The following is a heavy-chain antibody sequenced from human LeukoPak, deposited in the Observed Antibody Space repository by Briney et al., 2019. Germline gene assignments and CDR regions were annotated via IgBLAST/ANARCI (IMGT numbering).Heavy chain of an antibody. CDR1: GFTFSRYS. J-gene: IGHJ4*02. V-gene: IGHV3-21*04. D-gene: IGHD5-12*01. Sequence: PGGSLRLSCAASGFTFSRYSMNWVRQAPGKGLEWVSSISGSSSSYIYYADSLKGRFTISRDNSKNTLYLQMNSLRAEDTAVYYCARFRYSGYVQYYFDYWGQGTLVTVSS. CDR2: ISGSSSSYI. CDR3: ARFRYSGYVQYYFDY.